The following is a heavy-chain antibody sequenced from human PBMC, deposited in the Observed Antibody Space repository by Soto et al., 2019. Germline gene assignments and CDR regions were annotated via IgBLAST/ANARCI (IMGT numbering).Heavy chain of an antibody. CDR3: TRGIGPSIYSSFDY. CDR1: GFSFDEYA. CDR2: ISWNGGIK. D-gene: IGHD4-4*01. V-gene: IGHV3-9*03. J-gene: IGHJ4*02. Sequence: EVHLVESGGGLIQPGKSPRLSCAASGFSFDEYAVHWVRQAPGKGLEWVSSISWNGGIKGHADTVTCRFTISRDNTTHSLFLQMDSPGPEAMALYYCTRGIGPSIYSSFDYFGQGTLVTVSS.